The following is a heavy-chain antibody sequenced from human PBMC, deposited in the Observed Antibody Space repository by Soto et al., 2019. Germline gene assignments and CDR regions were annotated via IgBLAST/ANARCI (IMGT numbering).Heavy chain of an antibody. D-gene: IGHD4-17*01. CDR3: ARLNGGY. CDR1: GASIGTYF. J-gene: IGHJ4*02. V-gene: IGHV4-59*01. CDR2: IDYSGTT. Sequence: NPSETLSLTCTVSGASIGTYFWSWIRQPPTKGLEWIGYIDYSGTTNYNPSLKSRVTISVDTSRNQISLKLTSVTAADTAVYYCARLNGGYWGQGTLVTVSS.